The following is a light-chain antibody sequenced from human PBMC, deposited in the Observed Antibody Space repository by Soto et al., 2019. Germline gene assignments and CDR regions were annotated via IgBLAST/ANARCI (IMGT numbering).Light chain of an antibody. V-gene: IGKV1-39*01. CDR3: QLSDSTWT. CDR2: AAS. CDR1: QSISSY. J-gene: IGKJ1*01. Sequence: IQMTQSPSSLSASVGDRVTITCRASQSISSYLNWYQKKTGKAPKLLIYAASSLQSGVPSRFSGSGSGTDFTLTISSLQPEDFATYYCQLSDSTWTSCQGANVDIK.